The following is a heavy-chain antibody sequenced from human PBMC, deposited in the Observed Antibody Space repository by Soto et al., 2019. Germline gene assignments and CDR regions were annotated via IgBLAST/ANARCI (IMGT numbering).Heavy chain of an antibody. Sequence: QVQLQESGPGLVKPSQTLSLTCTVSGGSISSGGYYWSWIRQHPGKGLEWIGYIYYSGSTYYNPSLKRRLTRSVDTSKNHFSLKLSSVTAADTALYYCARYGQAYYDILTGYYSQSYFYYWGQGTLVTVSS. CDR2: IYYSGST. CDR3: ARYGQAYYDILTGYYSQSYFYY. J-gene: IGHJ4*02. CDR1: GGSISSGGYY. D-gene: IGHD3-9*01. V-gene: IGHV4-31*03.